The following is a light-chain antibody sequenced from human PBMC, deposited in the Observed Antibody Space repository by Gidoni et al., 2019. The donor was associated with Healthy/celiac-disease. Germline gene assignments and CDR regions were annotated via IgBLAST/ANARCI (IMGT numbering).Light chain of an antibody. J-gene: IGKJ4*01. CDR2: DAS. CDR3: QQRSNWPPGLT. V-gene: IGKV3-11*01. CDR1: QGVSSY. Sequence: ELLLTQHPATLALSPGERATLSCRASQGVSSYLAWYQQKPGKAPRLLIYDASNRATGVPTRFSGSGSGTDFALTISSLGPEDFAVYFCQQRSNWPPGLTFXGXTKVEIK.